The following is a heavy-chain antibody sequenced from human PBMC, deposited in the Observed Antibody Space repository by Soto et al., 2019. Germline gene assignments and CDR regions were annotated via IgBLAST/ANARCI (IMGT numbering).Heavy chain of an antibody. J-gene: IGHJ4*02. CDR1: GGSISSGDYY. Sequence: TLSLTCTVSGGSISSGDYYWSWVRQPPGKGLEWIGYIYHSGSASYNPSLKSRVTISVDGSKNHFSLQLSSVTAADTAVYYCARGRLLPAVNFDYWGQGTLVTVSS. CDR3: ARGRLLPAVNFDY. V-gene: IGHV4-30-2*01. D-gene: IGHD2-2*01. CDR2: IYHSGSA.